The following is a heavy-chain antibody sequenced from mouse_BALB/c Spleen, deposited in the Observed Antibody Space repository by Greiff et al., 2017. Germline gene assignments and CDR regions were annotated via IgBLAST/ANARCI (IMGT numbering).Heavy chain of an antibody. CDR1: GYSITSDYA. D-gene: IGHD2-3*01. J-gene: IGHJ4*01. V-gene: IGHV3-2*02. CDR3: ARSYDGYYAMDY. CDR2: ISYSGST. Sequence: EVKLMESGPGLVKPSQSLSLTCTVTGYSITSDYAWNWIRQFPGNQLEWMGYISYSGSTSYNPSLKSRISITRDTSKNQFFLQLNSVTTEDTATYYCARSYDGYYAMDYWGQGTSVTVSS.